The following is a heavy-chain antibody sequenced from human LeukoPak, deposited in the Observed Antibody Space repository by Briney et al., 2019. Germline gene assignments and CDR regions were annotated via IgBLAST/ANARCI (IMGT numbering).Heavy chain of an antibody. CDR1: GYTFTGYY. D-gene: IGHD6-19*01. V-gene: IGHV1-2*02. CDR2: INPNSGGT. J-gene: IGHJ4*02. CDR3: ARAGGSGWYRIVVY. Sequence: ASVKVSCKASGYTFTGYYMHWVRQAPGQGLEWMGWINPNSGGTNYAQKFQGRVTMTRHTPISTAYMELSRLRSDDTAVYYCARAGGSGWYRIVVYWGQGTLVTVSS.